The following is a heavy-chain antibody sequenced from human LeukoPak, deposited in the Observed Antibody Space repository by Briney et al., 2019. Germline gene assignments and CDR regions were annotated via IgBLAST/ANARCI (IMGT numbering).Heavy chain of an antibody. CDR3: AKGAGVGYCSSTSCFGDAFDI. J-gene: IGHJ3*02. V-gene: IGHV3-9*01. D-gene: IGHD2-2*01. CDR1: GFTLDDYA. Sequence: PGRSLRLSCIASGFTLDDYAMHWVRQAPGKGLEWVSYISWNSGSVAYADSVKGRFTISRDNAKNSLYLQMNSLRTEDTALYYCAKGAGVGYCSSTSCFGDAFDIWGQGTMVTVSS. CDR2: ISWNSGSV.